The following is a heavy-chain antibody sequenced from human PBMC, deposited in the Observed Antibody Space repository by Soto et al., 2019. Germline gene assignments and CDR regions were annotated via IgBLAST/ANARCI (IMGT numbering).Heavy chain of an antibody. CDR3: AKDWPGREAAAGPYYYYYGMDV. D-gene: IGHD6-13*01. J-gene: IGHJ6*02. Sequence: GGSLRLSCAASGFTFSSYAMSWVRQAPGKGLEWVSAISGSGGSTYYADSVKGRFTISRDNSKNTLYLQMNSLRAEDTAVYYCAKDWPGREAAAGPYYYYYGMDVWGQGTTVIVFS. V-gene: IGHV3-23*01. CDR2: ISGSGGST. CDR1: GFTFSSYA.